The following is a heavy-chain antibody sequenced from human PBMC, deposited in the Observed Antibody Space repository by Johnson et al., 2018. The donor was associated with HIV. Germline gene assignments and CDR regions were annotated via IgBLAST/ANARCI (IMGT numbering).Heavy chain of an antibody. V-gene: IGHV3-11*04. Sequence: QVQLVESGGGVVRPGGSLRLSCAASGFTVSSNYMSWVRQAPGKGLEWVSYISSSGSTIYYADSVKGRFTISRDNAKNSLYLQMNSLRAEDTAVYYCAKRGRCSGGTCSTYDAFDIWGQGTMVTVSS. D-gene: IGHD2-15*01. J-gene: IGHJ3*02. CDR2: ISSSGSTI. CDR1: GFTVSSNY. CDR3: AKRGRCSGGTCSTYDAFDI.